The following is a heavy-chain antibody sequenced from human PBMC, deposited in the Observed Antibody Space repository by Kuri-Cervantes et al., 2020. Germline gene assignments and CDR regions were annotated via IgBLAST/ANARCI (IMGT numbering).Heavy chain of an antibody. V-gene: IGHV3-48*03. CDR3: TSQGEWGGFDY. D-gene: IGHD1-26*01. Sequence: GESLKISCEASGFIFTDYEINWVRQAPGKGLEWISYISLSGDTMFYADSVKGRFTISRDNSKNTLYLQMNSLRAEDTAVYYCTSQGEWGGFDYWGQGTLVTVSS. CDR1: GFIFTDYE. CDR2: ISLSGDTM. J-gene: IGHJ4*02.